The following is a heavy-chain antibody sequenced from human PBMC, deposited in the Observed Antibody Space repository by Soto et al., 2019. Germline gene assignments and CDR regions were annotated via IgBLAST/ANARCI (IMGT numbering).Heavy chain of an antibody. V-gene: IGHV1-69*13. CDR1: GGTFSSYA. CDR3: AREGIAVAGSGDGMDV. CDR2: IIPIFGTA. D-gene: IGHD6-19*01. Sequence: SVKVSCKASGGTFSSYAISWVRQAPGQGLEWMGGIIPIFGTANYAQKFQGRVTIIADESTSTAYMELSSLRSEDTAVYYCAREGIAVAGSGDGMDVWGQGTTVTVSS. J-gene: IGHJ6*02.